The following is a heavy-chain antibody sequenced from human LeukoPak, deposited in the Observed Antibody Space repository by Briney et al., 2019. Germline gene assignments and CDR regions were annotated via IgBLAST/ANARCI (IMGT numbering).Heavy chain of an antibody. CDR1: GFTFSSYG. CDR3: ARGGGPAAFDY. CDR2: ISYDGSNK. Sequence: GGSLRLSCAASGFTFSSYGMHWVRQAPGKGLEWVAVISYDGSNKYYADSVKGRFTISRDNSKNTLYLQMNSLRAEDTAVYYCARGGGPAAFDYWGQGTLVTVSS. V-gene: IGHV3-30*03. J-gene: IGHJ4*02. D-gene: IGHD2-2*01.